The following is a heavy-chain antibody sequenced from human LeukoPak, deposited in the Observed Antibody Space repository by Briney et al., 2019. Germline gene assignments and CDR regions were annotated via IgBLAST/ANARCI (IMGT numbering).Heavy chain of an antibody. Sequence: SETLCLTCTVSGGSISSYYWSWIRQPPGKGLERIGYIYYSGSTNYNPSLKSRVTISVDTSKNQFSLKLSAVTAADTAVYYCARTRITIFGVVIPDAFDIWGQGTMVTVSS. CDR2: IYYSGST. D-gene: IGHD3-3*01. CDR3: ARTRITIFGVVIPDAFDI. J-gene: IGHJ3*02. V-gene: IGHV4-59*01. CDR1: GGSISSYY.